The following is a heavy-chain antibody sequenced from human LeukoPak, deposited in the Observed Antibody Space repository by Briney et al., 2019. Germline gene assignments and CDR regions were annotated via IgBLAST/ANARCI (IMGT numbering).Heavy chain of an antibody. CDR2: IYSSGST. V-gene: IGHV4-39*07. CDR1: GVSISGSGHY. Sequence: SETLSLTCAVSGVSISGSGHYWGWIRQPPGKGLEWIGRIYSSGSTNYNPSLKSRVTISVDPSKNQFSLKLSSVTAADTAVYYCARDLLHRGYAFDIWGQGTMVTVSS. J-gene: IGHJ3*02. D-gene: IGHD5-12*01. CDR3: ARDLLHRGYAFDI.